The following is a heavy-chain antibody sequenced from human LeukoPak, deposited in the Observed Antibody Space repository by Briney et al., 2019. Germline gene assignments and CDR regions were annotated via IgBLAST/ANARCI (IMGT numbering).Heavy chain of an antibody. V-gene: IGHV3-30*02. Sequence: GGSLRLSCAASGFTVSSNYMSWVRQAPGKGLEWVAFIQYDETNKYYTDSVKGRFTISRDKSKNTLYLQMNSLRPEDTAVYYCAKDGPPVDYWGQGTLVTVSS. CDR2: IQYDETNK. CDR1: GFTVSSNY. CDR3: AKDGPPVDY. J-gene: IGHJ4*02.